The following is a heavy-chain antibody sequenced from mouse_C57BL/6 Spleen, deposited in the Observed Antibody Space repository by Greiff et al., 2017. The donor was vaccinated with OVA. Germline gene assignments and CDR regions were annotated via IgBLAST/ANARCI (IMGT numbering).Heavy chain of an antibody. Sequence: EVQRVESGGGLVKPGGSLKLSCAASGFTFSDYGMHWVRQAPEKGLEWVAYISSGSSTIYYADTVKGRFTISRDNAKNTLFLQMTSLRSEDTAMYYCANYYGSSLFAYWGQGTLVTVSA. CDR1: GFTFSDYG. CDR3: ANYYGSSLFAY. CDR2: ISSGSSTI. D-gene: IGHD1-1*01. J-gene: IGHJ3*01. V-gene: IGHV5-17*01.